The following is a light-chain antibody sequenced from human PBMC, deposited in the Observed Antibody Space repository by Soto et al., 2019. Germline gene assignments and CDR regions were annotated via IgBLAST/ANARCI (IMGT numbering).Light chain of an antibody. V-gene: IGKV3-15*01. J-gene: IGKJ4*01. Sequence: EIVMTQSPATLSVSPGERATLSCRASQSVSSTLAWYQQIPGQAPRLLIYGTSTRATVIPARFSGSGSGTEFTLTISSLQSEDFAFYYCQQYYQWPLTFGGGTKVEVK. CDR1: QSVSST. CDR2: GTS. CDR3: QQYYQWPLT.